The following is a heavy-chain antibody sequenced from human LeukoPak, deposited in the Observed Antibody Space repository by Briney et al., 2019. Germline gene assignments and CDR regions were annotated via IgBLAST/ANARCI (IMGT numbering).Heavy chain of an antibody. V-gene: IGHV3-23*01. J-gene: IGHJ4*02. D-gene: IGHD6-19*01. CDR3: AKDQYSSGWYGDY. CDR1: GFTFSSDA. Sequence: PGGSLRLSCAASGFTFSSDAMSWVRQAPGKGLEWISAISGSGGSTYYADSVKGRFTISRDNSKNTLYLQMNSLRAEDTAVYYCAKDQYSSGWYGDYWGQGTLVTVSS. CDR2: ISGSGGST.